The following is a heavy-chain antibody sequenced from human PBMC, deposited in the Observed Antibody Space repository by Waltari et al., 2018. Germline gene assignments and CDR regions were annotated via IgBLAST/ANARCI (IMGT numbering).Heavy chain of an antibody. CDR3: ARHGVGVVTANRRYFDL. V-gene: IGHV4-59*08. Sequence: QVQLQESGPGLVKPSETLSLTCTVSGGSISSYYWSWIRQPPGKGLEWIGYIYYSGSTNYNPSLKRRVTISVDTSKNQFSLKLSSVTAADTAVYYCARHGVGVVTANRRYFDLWGRGTLVTVSS. CDR2: IYYSGST. CDR1: GGSISSYY. D-gene: IGHD2-21*02. J-gene: IGHJ2*01.